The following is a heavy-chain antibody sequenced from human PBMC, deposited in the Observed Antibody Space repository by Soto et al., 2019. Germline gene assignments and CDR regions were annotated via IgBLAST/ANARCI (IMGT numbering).Heavy chain of an antibody. J-gene: IGHJ4*02. V-gene: IGHV3-21*01. CDR1: GFTFSSYS. D-gene: IGHD5-18*01. CDR3: ARDQPGYSYGYGLGY. CDR2: ISSSSSYI. Sequence: EVQLVESGGGLVKPGGSPRLSCAASGFTFSSYSMNWVRQAPGKGLEWVSSISSSSSYIYYADSVKGRFTISRDNANNSLYLQMNSLRAEDTAVYYCARDQPGYSYGYGLGYWGQGTLVTVSS.